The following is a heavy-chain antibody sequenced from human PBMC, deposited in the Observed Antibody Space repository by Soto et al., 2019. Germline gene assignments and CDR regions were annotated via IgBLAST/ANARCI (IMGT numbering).Heavy chain of an antibody. D-gene: IGHD2-21*02. CDR1: GDSISSDKW. V-gene: IGHV4-4*02. Sequence: QVQLQESGPGLVKPSGTLSLTCAVSGDSISSDKWWSWVRQPPGKGLEWIGKLHHSGRTNYNPSLKSRVSILVERSKNQVSLELSSMPAADTAVYYCARGGDWQFDYWGQGTLVTVSS. J-gene: IGHJ4*02. CDR2: LHHSGRT. CDR3: ARGGDWQFDY.